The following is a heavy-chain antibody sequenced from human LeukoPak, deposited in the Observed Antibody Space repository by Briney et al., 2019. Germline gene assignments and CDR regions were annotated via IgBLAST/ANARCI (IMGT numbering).Heavy chain of an antibody. D-gene: IGHD6-19*01. Sequence: PSETLSLTCAVSGGSISSSNWWSWVRQPPGKGLEWIGEIYHSGSTNYNPSLKSRVTIPVDKSKNQFSLKLSSVNAADTAVYYCARDSSGWSFDYWGQGTLVTVSS. J-gene: IGHJ4*02. CDR3: ARDSSGWSFDY. V-gene: IGHV4-4*02. CDR2: IYHSGST. CDR1: GGSISSSNW.